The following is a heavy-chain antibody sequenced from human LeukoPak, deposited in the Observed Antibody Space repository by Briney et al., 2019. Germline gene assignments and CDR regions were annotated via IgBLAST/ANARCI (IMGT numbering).Heavy chain of an antibody. Sequence: ASVKVSCKASGYTFTSYGIIWVRQAPGQGLEWMGWISAYNGNTNYAQKLQGRVTMTTDTSTSTAYMELRSLRSDDTAVYYCARPLYYDILTGYFGDDYWGQGTLVTVSS. D-gene: IGHD3-9*01. CDR1: GYTFTSYG. J-gene: IGHJ4*02. CDR2: ISAYNGNT. V-gene: IGHV1-18*01. CDR3: ARPLYYDILTGYFGDDY.